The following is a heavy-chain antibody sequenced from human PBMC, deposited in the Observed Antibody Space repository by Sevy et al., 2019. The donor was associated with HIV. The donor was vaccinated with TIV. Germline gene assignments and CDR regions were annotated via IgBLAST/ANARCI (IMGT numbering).Heavy chain of an antibody. CDR2: ISRSGTTI. Sequence: GGSLRLSCAASGFTFSDYYMSWIRQAPGKGLEWVSYISRSGTTINYADSVKGRFTISRDNAKNSLYLQMNSLRAEYTAVYYCARENTMIEEPGWFDPWGQGTLVTVSS. V-gene: IGHV3-11*01. D-gene: IGHD3-22*01. J-gene: IGHJ5*02. CDR1: GFTFSDYY. CDR3: ARENTMIEEPGWFDP.